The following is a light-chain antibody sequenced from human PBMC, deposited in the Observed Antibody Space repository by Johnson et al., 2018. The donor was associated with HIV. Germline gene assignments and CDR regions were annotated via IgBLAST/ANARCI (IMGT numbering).Light chain of an antibody. J-gene: IGLJ1*01. Sequence: QSVLTQPPSVSAAPGQKVTISCSGSSSNIGNNYVSWYQQLPGTAPKLLIYDNNQRPSGIPDRFSGSKSGTSATLGITGLQTGDEAHYYCGTWDSSLSAGGYVFGTGTKVTVL. CDR2: DNN. CDR3: GTWDSSLSAGGYV. CDR1: SSNIGNNY. V-gene: IGLV1-51*01.